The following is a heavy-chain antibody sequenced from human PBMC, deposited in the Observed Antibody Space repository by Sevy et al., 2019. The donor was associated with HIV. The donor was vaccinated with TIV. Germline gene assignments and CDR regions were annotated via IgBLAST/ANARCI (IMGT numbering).Heavy chain of an antibody. V-gene: IGHV4-30-2*01. CDR2: IYHSGST. CDR1: GGSISSGGYS. D-gene: IGHD3-3*01. J-gene: IGHJ4*02. CDR3: ARALYDFWSGYYQPTFDY. Sequence: SETLSLTCAVSGGSISSGGYSWSWIRQPPRKGLEWIGYIYHSGSTYYNPSLKSRVTVSVDRSKNQFSLKLSSVTAADTAMYYCARALYDFWSGYYQPTFDYWGQGTLVTVSS.